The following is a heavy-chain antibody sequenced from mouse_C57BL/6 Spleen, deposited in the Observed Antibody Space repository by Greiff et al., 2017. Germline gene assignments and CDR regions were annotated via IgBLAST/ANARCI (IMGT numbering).Heavy chain of an antibody. D-gene: IGHD2-2*01. CDR3: AINYGYDCTWFAD. J-gene: IGHJ3*01. V-gene: IGHV14-3*01. Sequence: VHVKQSVAELVRPGASVKLSCTASGFNIKNTYMHWVKQRPEQGLEWIGRIDPANGNTKYAPKFQGKATITADTSSNTAYMQLSSLTSEDTAIEYCAINYGYDCTWFADWGQGTLVTVSA. CDR1: GFNIKNTY. CDR2: IDPANGNT.